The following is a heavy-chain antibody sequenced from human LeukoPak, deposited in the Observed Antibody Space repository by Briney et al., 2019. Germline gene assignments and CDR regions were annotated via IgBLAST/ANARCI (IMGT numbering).Heavy chain of an antibody. CDR1: GFTFSSYW. Sequence: GGSLRLSCAASGFTFSSYWMSWFPQAPGKGLDGVANIKQDGSEKYYVDSVKGRFTISRDNAKNSLYLQMNSLRAEDTAVYYCARDFRHSVTTDCWGQGTLVTVSS. V-gene: IGHV3-7*01. CDR3: ARDFRHSVTTDC. J-gene: IGHJ4*02. D-gene: IGHD4-11*01. CDR2: IKQDGSEK.